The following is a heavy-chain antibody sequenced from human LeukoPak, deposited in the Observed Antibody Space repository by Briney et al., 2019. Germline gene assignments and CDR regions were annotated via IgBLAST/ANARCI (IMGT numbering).Heavy chain of an antibody. CDR2: ISSSSSYT. V-gene: IGHV3-11*06. CDR3: ARVRRVSVAGETPDY. D-gene: IGHD6-19*01. Sequence: GGSLRLSCAASGFTFSDYYMSWIRQAPGKGLEWVSYISSSSSYTNYADSVKGRLTISRDNAKNSLYLQMNSLRAEDTAVYYCARVRRVSVAGETPDYWGQGTLVTVSS. CDR1: GFTFSDYY. J-gene: IGHJ4*02.